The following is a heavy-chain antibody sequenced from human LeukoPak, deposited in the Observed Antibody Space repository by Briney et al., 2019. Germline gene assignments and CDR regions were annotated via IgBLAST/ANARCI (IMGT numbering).Heavy chain of an antibody. CDR1: GFLFHDYY. Sequence: NPGGSLRLSCEASGFLFHDYYMSWVRQAPGKGLEWIAYITSESILQYADSVRGRFTISRDNAQSSVSLQMDSLRAEDTAVYYCARGGCGGGNCYSGTGWFESWGQGALVIVST. CDR3: ARGGCGGGNCYSGTGWFES. D-gene: IGHD2-21*02. V-gene: IGHV3-11*01. J-gene: IGHJ5*01. CDR2: ITSESIL.